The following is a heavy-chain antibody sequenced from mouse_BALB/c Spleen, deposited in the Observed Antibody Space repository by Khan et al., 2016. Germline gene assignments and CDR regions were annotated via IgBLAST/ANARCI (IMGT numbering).Heavy chain of an antibody. J-gene: IGHJ3*01. D-gene: IGHD1-2*01. V-gene: IGHV9-2-1*01. CDR1: GYTFTDYS. CDR3: APITAATVAY. CDR2: INTETGEP. Sequence: QIQLVQSGPELKKPGETVKISCKASGYTFTDYSMHWVKQAPGKGLKWMGWINTETGEPTYADDFKGRFAFSLETSASTAYLQINNLKNEDTATYFCAPITAATVAYWGQGALVTVSA.